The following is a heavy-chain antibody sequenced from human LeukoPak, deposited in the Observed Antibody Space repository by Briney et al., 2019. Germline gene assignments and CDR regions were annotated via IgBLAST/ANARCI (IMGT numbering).Heavy chain of an antibody. Sequence: ASVKVSCKASGYTFTSFGITWVRQAPGQGLEWMGWISAYNGNTNYAQKLQGRVTLTTDTSTSTAYMELRSLRSEDTAMYYCAREIGPRQLHLWGSAFDYWGQGTLVTVSS. D-gene: IGHD5-18*01. V-gene: IGHV1-18*01. CDR3: AREIGPRQLHLWGSAFDY. CDR1: GYTFTSFG. J-gene: IGHJ4*02. CDR2: ISAYNGNT.